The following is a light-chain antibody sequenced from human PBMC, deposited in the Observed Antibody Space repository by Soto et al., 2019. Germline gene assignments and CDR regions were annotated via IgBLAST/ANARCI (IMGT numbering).Light chain of an antibody. CDR3: QQYNNWWT. V-gene: IGKV3-15*01. CDR2: GAS. Sequence: EIVMTQSPVTLSVSPGDRAALSCRASQRVSSHLAWYQQKPGQAPRLLIYGASTRATGISARFSGSGSGTEFTLTISSLQSEDFGVYYCQQYNNWWTFGQGTKVDIK. J-gene: IGKJ1*01. CDR1: QRVSSH.